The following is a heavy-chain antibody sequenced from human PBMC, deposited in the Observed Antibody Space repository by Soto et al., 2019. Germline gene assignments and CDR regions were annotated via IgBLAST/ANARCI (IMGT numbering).Heavy chain of an antibody. CDR3: ARPHYDSNTFYSFFDY. D-gene: IGHD3-22*01. CDR2: IFHGGST. Sequence: SETLSLTCAVYGGSFSGYYWSWICQPPGKGLEWIGQIFHGGSTNYSPSLKSRVTISVDTSKNLFSLELTSVTAADTAVYYCARPHYDSNTFYSFFDYWGQGTLVTVSS. V-gene: IGHV4-34*12. J-gene: IGHJ4*02. CDR1: GGSFSGYY.